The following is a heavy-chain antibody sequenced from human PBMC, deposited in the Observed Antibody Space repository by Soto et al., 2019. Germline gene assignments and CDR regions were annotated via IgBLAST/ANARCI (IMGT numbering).Heavy chain of an antibody. CDR2: IWYDGSNK. CDR3: ARDERTYYDFWSGYYRKDYYYGMDV. V-gene: IGHV3-33*01. J-gene: IGHJ6*02. D-gene: IGHD3-3*01. CDR1: GFTFSSYG. Sequence: QVQLVESGGGVVQPGRSLRLSCAASGFTFSSYGMHWVRQAPGKGLEWVAVIWYDGSNKYYADSVKGRFTISRDNSKNTLYLQMNSLRAEDTAVYYCARDERTYYDFWSGYYRKDYYYGMDVWGQGTTVTVSS.